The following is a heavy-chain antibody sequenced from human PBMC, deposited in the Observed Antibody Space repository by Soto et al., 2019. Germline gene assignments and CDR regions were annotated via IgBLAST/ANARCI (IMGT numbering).Heavy chain of an antibody. J-gene: IGHJ4*02. V-gene: IGHV3-23*01. CDR2: ISGSGGST. CDR3: AKRPYRIAVADYFDY. Sequence: VGSLRLSCAASGFTFSSYAMSWVRQAPGKGLEWVSAISGSGGSTYYADSVKGRFTISRDNSKNTLYLQMNSLRAEDTAVYYCAKRPYRIAVADYFDYWGQGTLVTVSS. CDR1: GFTFSSYA. D-gene: IGHD6-19*01.